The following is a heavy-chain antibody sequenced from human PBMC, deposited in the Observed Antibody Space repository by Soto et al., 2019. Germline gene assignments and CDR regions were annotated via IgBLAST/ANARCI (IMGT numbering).Heavy chain of an antibody. D-gene: IGHD6-13*01. Sequence: GGSLRLSCAASGFTFSSYGMHWVRQAPGKGLEWVAVISYDGSNKYYADSVKGRFTISRDNSKNTLYLQMNSLRAEDTAVYYCAKGGGDSSSWYYYYYGMDVWGQGTTVTVSS. CDR1: GFTFSSYG. V-gene: IGHV3-30*18. CDR3: AKGGGDSSSWYYYYYGMDV. CDR2: ISYDGSNK. J-gene: IGHJ6*02.